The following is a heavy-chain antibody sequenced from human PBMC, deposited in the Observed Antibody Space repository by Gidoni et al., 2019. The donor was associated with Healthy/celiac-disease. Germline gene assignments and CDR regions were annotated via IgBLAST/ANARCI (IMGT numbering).Heavy chain of an antibody. D-gene: IGHD2-15*01. V-gene: IGHV3-73*01. CDR1: GFTFSGSA. CDR2: IRSKANSYAT. CDR3: TSGYCSGGSCYQGNDY. J-gene: IGHJ4*02. Sequence: EVQLVESGGGLVQPGGSLTLSCAASGFTFSGSAMHWVRQASGKGLEWVGRIRSKANSYATAYAASVKGRFTISRDDSKNTAYLQMNSLKTEDTAVYYCTSGYCSGGSCYQGNDYWGQGTLVTVSS.